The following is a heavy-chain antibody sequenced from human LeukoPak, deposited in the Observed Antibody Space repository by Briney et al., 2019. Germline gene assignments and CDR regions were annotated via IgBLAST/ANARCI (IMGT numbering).Heavy chain of an antibody. V-gene: IGHV3-21*04. Sequence: GGSLRLSCAASGFTFSNYNMNWVRQAPGKGLEWVSSISSSSSYIYYADSVKGRFTISRDNAKNSLYLQMNSLRAEDTAVYYCAKASLRWMEGGGYFDYWGQGTLVTVSS. CDR3: AKASLRWMEGGGYFDY. CDR2: ISSSSSYI. D-gene: IGHD4-23*01. CDR1: GFTFSNYN. J-gene: IGHJ4*02.